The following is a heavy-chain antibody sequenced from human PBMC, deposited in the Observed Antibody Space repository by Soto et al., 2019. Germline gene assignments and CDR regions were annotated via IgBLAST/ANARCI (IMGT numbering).Heavy chain of an antibody. CDR1: GFTFSSYG. CDR2: ISQDGSNK. J-gene: IGHJ5*02. V-gene: IGHV3-30*18. D-gene: IGHD2-2*01. Sequence: QVQLVESGGGVVQPGWSLRLSCAASGFTFSSYGMHWVRQAPGKGLEWVAVISQDGSNKYYGDSVKGRFTISRGNSKNTLYLQMNSLRAEDTAVYYCAKDNCISTSCYRLYNWFDPWGQGTLVTVS. CDR3: AKDNCISTSCYRLYNWFDP.